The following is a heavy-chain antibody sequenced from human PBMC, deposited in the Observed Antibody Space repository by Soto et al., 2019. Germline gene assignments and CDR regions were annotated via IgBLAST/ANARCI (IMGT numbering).Heavy chain of an antibody. D-gene: IGHD2-8*02. CDR3: ARDKITGLFDY. CDR1: GGSFSGYY. V-gene: IGHV4-34*01. Sequence: QVQLQQWGAGLLKPSETLSLTCAVYGGSFSGYYWTWIRQPPGPGLGWIGEINHSGSTNYNPSLKSRVTISVDTSKNQFSLKLTSVTAADTAVYYCARDKITGLFDYWGQGTLVTVSS. CDR2: INHSGST. J-gene: IGHJ4*02.